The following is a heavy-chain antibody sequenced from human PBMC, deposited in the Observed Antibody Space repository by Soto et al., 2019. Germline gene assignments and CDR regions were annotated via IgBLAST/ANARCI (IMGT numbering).Heavy chain of an antibody. D-gene: IGHD6-13*01. CDR3: TLSIITTAGTDAFDL. CDR2: ISPSSGGT. CDR1: GYTFTSYY. Sequence: QVQLVQSGAEVKKPGASVRVSCKASGYTFTSYYIHWVRQATGHGPEWMGMISPSSGGTDYAQKFQGRVTMTRDTSTSTVYMELSSLRSEDTAVYYCTLSIITTAGTDAFDLWGQGTLVTVSS. J-gene: IGHJ3*01. V-gene: IGHV1-46*03.